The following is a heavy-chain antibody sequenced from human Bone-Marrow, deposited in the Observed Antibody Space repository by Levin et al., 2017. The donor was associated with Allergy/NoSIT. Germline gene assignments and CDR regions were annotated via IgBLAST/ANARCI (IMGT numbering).Heavy chain of an antibody. D-gene: IGHD3-10*01. V-gene: IGHV1-2*02. CDR2: INANGGGV. Sequence: ASVKVSCKTSGYTFTDHYLHWVRQAPGQGLEWMGWINANGGGVKYAQKFQGRVTMTRDTSVSTVYMDLTSLRSDDTAVFYCARDRRAGWFGYGMDVWGQGTTVTVSS. CDR3: ARDRRAGWFGYGMDV. CDR1: GYTFTDHY. J-gene: IGHJ6*02.